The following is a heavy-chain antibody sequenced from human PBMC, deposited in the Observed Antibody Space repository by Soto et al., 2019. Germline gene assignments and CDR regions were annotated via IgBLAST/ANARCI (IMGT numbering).Heavy chain of an antibody. D-gene: IGHD4-4*01. J-gene: IGHJ6*02. Sequence: EVQLVESGGGLVMPGGSLRLCCAASGFTFSSYHMNWVRQAPGKGLEWVSSISSSSSQIYYVDSVNGRLTISRDNAENSPDLQMNSLRAEDPAVYYCASTRIEVYNNDYYDLGMDVWGQGTTVTVSS. V-gene: IGHV3-21*01. CDR2: ISSSSSQI. CDR3: ASTRIEVYNNDYYDLGMDV. CDR1: GFTFSSYH.